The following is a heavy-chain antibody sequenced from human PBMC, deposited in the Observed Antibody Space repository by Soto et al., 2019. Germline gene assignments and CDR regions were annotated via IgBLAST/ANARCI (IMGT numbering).Heavy chain of an antibody. D-gene: IGHD6-13*01. CDR1: GGTFSSYA. Sequence: VASVKVSCKASGGTFSSYAISWVRQAPGQGLEWMGGIIPIFGTANYAQKFQGRVTITADESTSTAYMELSSLRSEDTAVYYCAREDPGIAAVTSYYYYYGMDVWGQGTTVTVSS. CDR2: IIPIFGTA. CDR3: AREDPGIAAVTSYYYYYGMDV. V-gene: IGHV1-69*13. J-gene: IGHJ6*02.